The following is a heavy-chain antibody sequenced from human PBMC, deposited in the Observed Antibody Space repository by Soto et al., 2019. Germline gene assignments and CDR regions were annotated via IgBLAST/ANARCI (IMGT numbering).Heavy chain of an antibody. CDR2: IYPGDSDT. CDR1: GYSFTSYW. D-gene: IGHD3-9*01. CDR3: ARDRRYYDILTGYYVDAFDI. Sequence: HGESLKISCKGSGYSFTSYWIGWVRQMPGKGLEWMGIIYPGDSDTRYSPSFQGQVTISADKSISTAYLQWSSLKASDTAMYYCARDRRYYDILTGYYVDAFDIWGQGTMVTVSS. J-gene: IGHJ3*02. V-gene: IGHV5-51*01.